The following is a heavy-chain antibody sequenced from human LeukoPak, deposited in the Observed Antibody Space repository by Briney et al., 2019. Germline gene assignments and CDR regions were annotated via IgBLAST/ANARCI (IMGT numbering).Heavy chain of an antibody. D-gene: IGHD3-9*01. CDR2: IYYSGST. CDR1: GGSLSSSSYY. V-gene: IGHV4-39*01. CDR3: ARREYYDILTGIPAGAFDI. Sequence: SETLSLTCTVSGGSLSSSSYYWGWIRQPPGKGLEWIGSIYYSGSTYYNPSLKSRVTISVDTSKNQFSLKLSSVTAADTAVYYCARREYYDILTGIPAGAFDIWGQGTMVTVSS. J-gene: IGHJ3*02.